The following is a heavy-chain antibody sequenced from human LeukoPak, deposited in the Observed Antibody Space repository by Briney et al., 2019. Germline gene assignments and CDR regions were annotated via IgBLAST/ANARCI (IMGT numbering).Heavy chain of an antibody. Sequence: GSLRLSCAASGFTFSRYAMSWVRQAPGKGLEWVSAISGSGGSTYYADSVKGRFTISRDNSKNTLYLQMNSLRAEDTAVYYCAKPYSSGWYRSIDDYWGQGTLVTVSS. CDR3: AKPYSSGWYRSIDDY. J-gene: IGHJ4*02. D-gene: IGHD6-19*01. CDR2: ISGSGGST. CDR1: GFTFSRYA. V-gene: IGHV3-23*01.